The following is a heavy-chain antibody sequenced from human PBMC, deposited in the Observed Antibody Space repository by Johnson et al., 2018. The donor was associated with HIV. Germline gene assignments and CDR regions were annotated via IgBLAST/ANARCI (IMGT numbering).Heavy chain of an antibody. CDR2: LNWNAGST. CDR3: ARGAPWSGSDAFDI. CDR1: GFTVSSNY. Sequence: VQLVESGGGLVQPGGSLRLSCAASGFTVSSNYMSWVRQAPGKGLEWVSGLNWNAGSTGYTDSVKGRFTISRDNAKNSLYLQMNSLRAEDTALYYCARGAPWSGSDAFDIWGQGTMVTVSS. V-gene: IGHV3-20*04. J-gene: IGHJ3*02. D-gene: IGHD3-3*01.